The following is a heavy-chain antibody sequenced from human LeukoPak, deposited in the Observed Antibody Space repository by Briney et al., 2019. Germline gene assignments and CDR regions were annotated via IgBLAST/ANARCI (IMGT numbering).Heavy chain of an antibody. CDR1: GYTFTSYG. D-gene: IGHD3-22*01. J-gene: IGHJ4*02. CDR3: ARDEGYYYDSSGYFGY. V-gene: IGHV1-18*01. Sequence: ASVKVSCKASGYTFTSYGISWVRQALGQGLEWMGWISAYNGNTNYAQKLQGRVTMTTDTSTSTAYMELRSLRSDDTAVYYCARDEGYYYDSSGYFGYWGQGTLVTVSS. CDR2: ISAYNGNT.